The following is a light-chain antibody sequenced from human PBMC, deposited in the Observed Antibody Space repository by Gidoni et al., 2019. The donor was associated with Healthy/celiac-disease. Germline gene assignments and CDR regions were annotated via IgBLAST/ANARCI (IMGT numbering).Light chain of an antibody. CDR3: QQSYSTPWT. CDR2: AAS. Sequence: DIQMTQSPSSLSASVGDRVTITCRASQSISSYLNWYQQKPGKAPKLLIYAASSLQSGVPSRFSGSRSGTDFTLTISSLQPEDFATYYCQQSYSTPWTFXKXTKVEIK. J-gene: IGKJ1*01. CDR1: QSISSY. V-gene: IGKV1-39*01.